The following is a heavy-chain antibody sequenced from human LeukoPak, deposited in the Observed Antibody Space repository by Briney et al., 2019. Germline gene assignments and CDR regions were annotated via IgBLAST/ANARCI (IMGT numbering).Heavy chain of an antibody. CDR1: GFTFDDYG. V-gene: IGHV3-20*04. D-gene: IGHD3-10*01. CDR2: INWNGGST. J-gene: IGHJ4*02. Sequence: PGGSLRLSCAASGFTFDDYGMSWVRQAPGKGLEWVPGINWNGGSTGYADSLKDQFTISRDNAKNSLYLQMNSLRVEDTAFYYCARGPYYASGSYYMSRFDSWGQGTLVTVSS. CDR3: ARGPYYASGSYYMSRFDS.